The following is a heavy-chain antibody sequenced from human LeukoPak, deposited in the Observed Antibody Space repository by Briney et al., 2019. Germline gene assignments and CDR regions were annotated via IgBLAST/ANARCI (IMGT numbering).Heavy chain of an antibody. D-gene: IGHD6-19*01. CDR2: IKQDGSEK. CDR1: GFTFSSYW. Sequence: GGSLRLSCAASGFTFSSYWMSWVRQAPGKGQEWVANIKQDGSEKYYVDSVKGRFTISRDNAKNSLYLQMNSLRAEDTAVYYCARASAAQWRYYFDYWGQGTLVTVSS. J-gene: IGHJ4*02. V-gene: IGHV3-7*04. CDR3: ARASAAQWRYYFDY.